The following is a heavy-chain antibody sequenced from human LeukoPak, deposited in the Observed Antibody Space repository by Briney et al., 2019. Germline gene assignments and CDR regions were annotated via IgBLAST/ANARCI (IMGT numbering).Heavy chain of an antibody. V-gene: IGHV3-48*04. Sequence: GGSLRLSCAASGFTFSSYSMNWVRQAPGKGLEWVSYISSSSSTIYYADSVKGRFTISRDNAKNSLYLQMNSLRAEDTAVYYCARAKGLEYSSSHFDYWGQGTLVTVSS. D-gene: IGHD6-6*01. J-gene: IGHJ4*02. CDR3: ARAKGLEYSSSHFDY. CDR2: ISSSSSTI. CDR1: GFTFSSYS.